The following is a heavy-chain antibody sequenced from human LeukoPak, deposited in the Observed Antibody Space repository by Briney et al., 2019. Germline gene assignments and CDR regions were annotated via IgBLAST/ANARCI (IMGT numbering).Heavy chain of an antibody. D-gene: IGHD4-17*01. V-gene: IGHV3-30-3*01. Sequence: GGSLRLSCAASGFTFSSYAMHWVRQAPGKGLECVVVISYDGSNKYYADSVKGRFTISRDNSKNTLYLQMNSLRAEDTAVYYRARDALHMTTVTRGEYYYFDYWGQGTLVTVSS. J-gene: IGHJ4*02. CDR1: GFTFSSYA. CDR3: ARDALHMTTVTRGEYYYFDY. CDR2: ISYDGSNK.